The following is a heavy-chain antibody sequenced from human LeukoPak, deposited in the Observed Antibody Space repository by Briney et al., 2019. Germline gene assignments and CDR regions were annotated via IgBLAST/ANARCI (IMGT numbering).Heavy chain of an antibody. J-gene: IGHJ6*03. Sequence: GGSLRLSCAASGFTFSSYGMHWVRQAPGKGLEWVAVIWYDGSNKYYADSVKGRFTISRDNSKNTLYLQMNSLRAEDTAVYYCACQTTYDYYYMDVWGKGTTVTVSS. V-gene: IGHV3-33*01. CDR1: GFTFSSYG. CDR3: ACQTTYDYYYMDV. D-gene: IGHD1/OR15-1a*01. CDR2: IWYDGSNK.